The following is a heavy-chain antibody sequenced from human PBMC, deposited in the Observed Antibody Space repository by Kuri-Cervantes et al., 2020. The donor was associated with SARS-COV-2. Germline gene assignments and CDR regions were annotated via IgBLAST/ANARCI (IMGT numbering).Heavy chain of an antibody. V-gene: IGHV3-48*01. J-gene: IGHJ6*03. CDR3: TRDRRRYSGDTSHFYMDV. CDR1: GFTFRSSH. CDR2: ISDWSLNI. D-gene: IGHD5-12*01. Sequence: GGSLRLSCAASGFTFRSSHMNWVRQAPGKGLEWISSISDWSLNIYYADSVKGRFNISRDNAKNSLFLQMNSLGVEDTAVYYCTRDRRRYSGDTSHFYMDVWGTGTTVTVSS.